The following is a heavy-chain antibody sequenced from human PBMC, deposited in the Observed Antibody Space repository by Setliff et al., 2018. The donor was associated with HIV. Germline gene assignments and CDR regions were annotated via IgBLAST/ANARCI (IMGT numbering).Heavy chain of an antibody. Sequence: PGESLKISCKGSGYSFANYWIAWVRQVPGKGLEWMGIIYPTDSDTRYSPSFQGQVTISADTSISTAYLQWSSLKASDTAVYYCSRASDPSHRMPPTNYYYYMDVWGKGTKGTSP. J-gene: IGHJ6*03. D-gene: IGHD2-2*01. CDR2: IYPTDSDT. CDR1: GYSFANYW. CDR3: SRASDPSHRMPPTNYYYYMDV. V-gene: IGHV5-51*01.